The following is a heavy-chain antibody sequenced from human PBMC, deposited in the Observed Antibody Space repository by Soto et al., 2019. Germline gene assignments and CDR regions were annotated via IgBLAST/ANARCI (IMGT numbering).Heavy chain of an antibody. V-gene: IGHV3-30-3*01. CDR2: ISYDGSNK. Sequence: QVQLVESGGGVVQPGRSLRLSCAASGFTFSSYAMHWVRQAPGKGLEWVAVISYDGSNKYYADSVKGRFTISRDNSKNTLYLQMNSLRAEDTAVYYCARDTESDYGGNPPDYWGQGTLVTVSS. CDR1: GFTFSSYA. J-gene: IGHJ4*02. D-gene: IGHD4-17*01. CDR3: ARDTESDYGGNPPDY.